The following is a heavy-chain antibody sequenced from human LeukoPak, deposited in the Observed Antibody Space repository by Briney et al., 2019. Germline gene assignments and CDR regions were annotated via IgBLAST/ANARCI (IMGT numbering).Heavy chain of an antibody. CDR2: VNHSGTA. CDR3: ASLNPFSGRRNAFDI. CDR1: GGTFSGYY. D-gene: IGHD1-14*01. Sequence: SETLSLTCAVYGGTFSGYYWSWIRQPPGQGLEWIGEVNHSGTARYNPSLESRVTISVDTSKSQSSLNVYFVTAADTAVYYCASLNPFSGRRNAFDIWGQGAMVTVSS. J-gene: IGHJ3*02. V-gene: IGHV4-34*01.